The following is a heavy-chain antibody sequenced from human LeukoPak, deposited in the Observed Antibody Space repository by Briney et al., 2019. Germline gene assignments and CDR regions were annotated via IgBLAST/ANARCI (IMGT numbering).Heavy chain of an antibody. V-gene: IGHV4-39*01. Sequence: PSETLSLTCTVSGGSISSSSYYWGWIRQPPGKGLEWIGSIYYSGSTYYNPSLKSRVTISVDTSKNQFSLKLNSVTPEDTAVYYCARGWLQSGFDYWSQGTLVTVSS. CDR3: ARGWLQSGFDY. J-gene: IGHJ4*02. CDR1: GGSISSSSYY. CDR2: IYYSGST. D-gene: IGHD5-24*01.